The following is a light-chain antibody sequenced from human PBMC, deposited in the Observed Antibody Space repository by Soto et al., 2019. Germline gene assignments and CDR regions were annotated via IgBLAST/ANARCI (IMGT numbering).Light chain of an antibody. CDR2: DVT. J-gene: IGLJ2*01. Sequence: QSALTQPASVSGSPGQWITISCTGTSSDVGGYNYVSWYQQHPGKAPKLLIYDVTNRPSGVSNRFSASKSGNTASLAISGLQAEDEAYYYCRSYGISTTLLVFGGGTKLTVL. CDR3: RSYGISTTLLV. V-gene: IGLV2-14*03. CDR1: SSDVGGYNY.